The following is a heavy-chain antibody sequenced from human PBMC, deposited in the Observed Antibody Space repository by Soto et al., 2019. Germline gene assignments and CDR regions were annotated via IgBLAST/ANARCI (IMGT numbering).Heavy chain of an antibody. Sequence: LSLTCSVSGDSVSSDRYFWTWIRQPPGKGLEWIAYISYTGDTNYNPSLKSRVTISVDTSRNQFSLTLASVTAADTAVYFCARIVVGATVDLWGQGSLVTVSS. V-gene: IGHV4-61*01. J-gene: IGHJ5*02. D-gene: IGHD1-26*01. CDR2: ISYTGDT. CDR1: GDSVSSDRYF. CDR3: ARIVVGATVDL.